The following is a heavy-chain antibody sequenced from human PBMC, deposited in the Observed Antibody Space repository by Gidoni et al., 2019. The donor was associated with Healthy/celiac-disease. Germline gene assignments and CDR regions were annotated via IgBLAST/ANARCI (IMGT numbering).Heavy chain of an antibody. Sequence: QVQLVQSGAEVKKPGASVKVSCKASGYTFTGYYMNWVRQAPGQGLEWMGWINPNSGGTNYAQKFQGRVTMTRDTSISTAYMELSRLRSDDTAVYYCARGRETGTTFGRWFDPWGQGTLVTVSS. J-gene: IGHJ5*02. CDR1: GYTFTGYY. V-gene: IGHV1-2*02. CDR3: ARGRETGTTFGRWFDP. CDR2: INPNSGGT. D-gene: IGHD1-7*01.